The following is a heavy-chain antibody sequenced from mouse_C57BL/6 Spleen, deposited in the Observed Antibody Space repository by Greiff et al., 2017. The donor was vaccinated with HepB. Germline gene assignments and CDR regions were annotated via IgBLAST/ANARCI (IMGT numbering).Heavy chain of an antibody. CDR3: ARDGDYGSSFLFAY. CDR2: IDPNSGGT. CDR1: GYTFTSYW. J-gene: IGHJ3*01. Sequence: QVQLQQPGAELVKPGASVKLSCKASGYTFTSYWMHWVKQRPGRGLEWIGRIDPNSGGTKYNEKFKSKATLTVDKPSSTAYMQLSSLTSEDSAVYYCARDGDYGSSFLFAYWGQGTLVTVSA. V-gene: IGHV1-72*01. D-gene: IGHD1-1*01.